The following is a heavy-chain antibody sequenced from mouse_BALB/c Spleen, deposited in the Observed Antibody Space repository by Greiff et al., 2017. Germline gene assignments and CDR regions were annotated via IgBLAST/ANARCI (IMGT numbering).Heavy chain of an antibody. CDR3: TRDGPGTDYAMDY. Sequence: DVLLVESGGGLVKPGGSLKLSCAASGFTFSSYTMSWVRQTPEKRLEWVATISSGGSYTYYPDSVKGRFTISRDNAKNTLYLQMSSLKSEDTAMYDCTRDGPGTDYAMDYWGQGTSVTVSS. D-gene: IGHD4-1*01. V-gene: IGHV5-6-4*01. CDR2: ISSGGSYT. CDR1: GFTFSSYT. J-gene: IGHJ4*01.